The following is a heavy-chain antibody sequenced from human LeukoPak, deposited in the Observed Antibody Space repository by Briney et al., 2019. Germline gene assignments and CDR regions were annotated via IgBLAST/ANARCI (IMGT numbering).Heavy chain of an antibody. V-gene: IGHV3-23*01. CDR1: GFTFSSYA. Sequence: GGSLRLSCAASGFTFSSYAMSWVRQTPGKGLECLSAISGSGSKTQYADSVKGRFTISRDNSKNTVFLQENSLRAEDTAVYYCAKDLTAATISYFDYWGQGTLVTVSS. CDR3: AKDLTAATISYFDY. J-gene: IGHJ4*02. CDR2: ISGSGSKT. D-gene: IGHD6-25*01.